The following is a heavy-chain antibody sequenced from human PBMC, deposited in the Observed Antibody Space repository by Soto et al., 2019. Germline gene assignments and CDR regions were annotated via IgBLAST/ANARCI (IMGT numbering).Heavy chain of an antibody. J-gene: IGHJ3*02. CDR3: ARGHEYGGNSDAFDI. V-gene: IGHV1-69*14. CDR2: ILPVFGTA. CDR1: GGTFSTSS. D-gene: IGHD4-17*01. Sequence: QVHXVQXXAEVKKPGSSVKVSCKASGGTFSTSSINWLRQAPGQRPEWMGNILPVFGTADYAQKFRDRVTITADKSTNTAYMELRSLFSEDAAVYYCARGHEYGGNSDAFDIWGQGTVVTVSS.